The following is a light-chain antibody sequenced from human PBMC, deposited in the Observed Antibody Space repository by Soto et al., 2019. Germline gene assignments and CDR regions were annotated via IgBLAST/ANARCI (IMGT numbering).Light chain of an antibody. CDR1: QNIDNSF. V-gene: IGKV3-20*01. CDR2: VAS. CDR3: QQYGTSPWT. Sequence: EVGLTQSPCTLSLSTGERATLSCRASQNIDNSFLAWYQQKPGQAPRFLIYVASTRATGIPARFSASGSGTDFTLSISSVEPEDFAVYYCQQYGTSPWTFGQGTKV. J-gene: IGKJ1*01.